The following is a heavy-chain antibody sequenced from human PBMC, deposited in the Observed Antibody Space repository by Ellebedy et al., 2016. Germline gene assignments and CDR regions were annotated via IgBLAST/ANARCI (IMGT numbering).Heavy chain of an antibody. J-gene: IGHJ3*02. CDR2: ISYDGSNK. D-gene: IGHD2-21*02. CDR3: AREGDPHIVVVTEAFDI. Sequence: GGSLRLSCAASGFTFSSYGMHWVRQAPGKGLEWVSVISYDGSNKYYADSVKGRFTISRDNSKHTLYLQMNSLRAEDTAVYYCAREGDPHIVVVTEAFDIWGQGTMVTVSS. V-gene: IGHV3-30*03. CDR1: GFTFSSYG.